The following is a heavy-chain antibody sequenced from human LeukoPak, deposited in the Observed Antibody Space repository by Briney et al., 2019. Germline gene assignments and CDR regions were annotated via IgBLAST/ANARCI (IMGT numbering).Heavy chain of an antibody. CDR1: GGSINRSGYY. V-gene: IGHV4-39*01. D-gene: IGHD4-17*01. Sequence: SSETLSLTCTVSGGSINRSGYYWGCIRQPPGKGLEWIGSISYSGRTYYNPPLKSRVTISVDTSKNQFSLKLTSVTAADTAEYYCATKSTTMTTFDYWGQGSLVTVSS. J-gene: IGHJ4*02. CDR3: ATKSTTMTTFDY. CDR2: ISYSGRT.